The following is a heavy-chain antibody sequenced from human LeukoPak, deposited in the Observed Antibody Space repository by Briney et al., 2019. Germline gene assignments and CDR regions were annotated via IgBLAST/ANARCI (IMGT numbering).Heavy chain of an antibody. CDR1: GGSISSSSYY. CDR2: IYYSGST. D-gene: IGHD6-19*01. J-gene: IGHJ4*02. V-gene: IGHV4-39*01. Sequence: SETLSLTCTVSGGSISSSSYYWGWIRQPPGKGLEWIVSIYYSGSTYYNPSLKSRVTISVDTSKNQFSLKLSSVTAADTAVYYCARLSRNPGYSSGWPYFDYWGQGTLVTVSS. CDR3: ARLSRNPGYSSGWPYFDY.